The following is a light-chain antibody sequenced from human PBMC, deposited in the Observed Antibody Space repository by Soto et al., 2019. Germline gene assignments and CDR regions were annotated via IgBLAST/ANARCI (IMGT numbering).Light chain of an antibody. CDR3: QQIGIGNWPLT. Sequence: EIALTQSPATLSLSPGERASLSCRAIQSISNLLAWYQQKPGQAPRLLIYDASNRATGIPARFSGSGSGTDFTLTISSLEPEDFGVYYCQQIGIGNWPLTFGPGTKVDIK. J-gene: IGKJ3*01. CDR2: DAS. CDR1: QSISNL. V-gene: IGKV3-11*01.